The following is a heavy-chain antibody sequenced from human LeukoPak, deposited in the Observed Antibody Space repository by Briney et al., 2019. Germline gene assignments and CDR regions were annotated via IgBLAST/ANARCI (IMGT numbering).Heavy chain of an antibody. CDR1: GYTFTGYY. Sequence: ASVNVSCKASGYTFTGYYIHWVRQAPGQGLEWMGWINPNNGDTNYAQKFQGRVTTTRDTSISTAYMELSRLRSDDTAVYYCARDDSGGYYLLDSWGQGTLVTVSS. J-gene: IGHJ4*02. V-gene: IGHV1-2*02. CDR2: INPNNGDT. D-gene: IGHD3-22*01. CDR3: ARDDSGGYYLLDS.